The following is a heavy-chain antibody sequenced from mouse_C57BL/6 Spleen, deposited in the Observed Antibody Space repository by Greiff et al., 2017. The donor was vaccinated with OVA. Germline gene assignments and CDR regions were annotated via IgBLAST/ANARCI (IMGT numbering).Heavy chain of an antibody. V-gene: IGHV2-2*01. J-gene: IGHJ3*01. CDR1: GFSLTSYG. D-gene: IGHD2-3*01. CDR2: IWNGGST. CDR3: ATYDGAY. Sequence: VQLQESGPGLVQPSQSLSITCTVSGFSLTSYGVHWVRQSPGKGLEWLGVIWNGGSTDYNAAFISRLSISKDNSKSQVFFKMNSLQADDTAIYYCATYDGAYWGQGTLVTVSA.